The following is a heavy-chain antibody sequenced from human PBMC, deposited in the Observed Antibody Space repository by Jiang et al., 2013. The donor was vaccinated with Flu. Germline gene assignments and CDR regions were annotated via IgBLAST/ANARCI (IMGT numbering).Heavy chain of an antibody. V-gene: IGHV4-59*01. CDR1: GGSISSYY. J-gene: IGHJ4*02. CDR3: VRAEFLEWLFFDY. D-gene: IGHD3-3*01. CDR2: IYYSGST. Sequence: GLVKPSETLSLTCTVSGGSISSYYWNWIRQPPGKGLEWIGYIYYSGSTNYNPSLKSRVTISVDTSKNQFSLKLSSVTAADTAVYYCVRAEFLEWLFFDYWGQGTLVTVSS.